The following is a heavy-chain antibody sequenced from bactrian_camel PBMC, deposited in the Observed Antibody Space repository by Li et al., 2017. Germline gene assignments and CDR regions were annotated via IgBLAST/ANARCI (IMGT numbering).Heavy chain of an antibody. Sequence: HVQLVESGGGLVQPGGSLTLSCAASGFTFAFTNDWLHWIRLVPGKGLEWLIGIWTGDGTTLSADAAKGRFFISRDNAKRMICLQINNLKPEDTATRYCAARLGFTAHWGDWDEPDHWGRGTQVTVS. D-gene: IGHD5*01. CDR3: AARLGFTAHWGDWDEPDH. V-gene: IGHV3S1*01. CDR2: IWTGDGTT. CDR1: GFTFAFTNDW. J-gene: IGHJ4*01.